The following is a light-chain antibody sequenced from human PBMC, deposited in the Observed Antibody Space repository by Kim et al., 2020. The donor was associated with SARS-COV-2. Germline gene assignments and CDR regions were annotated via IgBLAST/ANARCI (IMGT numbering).Light chain of an antibody. CDR2: HAS. Sequence: EIVLTQSPGTLSLSPGERATLPCRASQSVTSSKLAWYQHKPGQAPRLLIYHASTRATGIADRFSGSGSGTDFTLTISRLEPEDSAVYYCNHYDTSFTFGPGTKVDIK. CDR3: NHYDTSFT. V-gene: IGKV3-20*01. J-gene: IGKJ3*01. CDR1: QSVTSSK.